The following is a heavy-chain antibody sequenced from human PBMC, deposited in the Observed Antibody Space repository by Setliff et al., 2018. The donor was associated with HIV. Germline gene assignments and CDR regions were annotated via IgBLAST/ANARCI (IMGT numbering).Heavy chain of an antibody. J-gene: IGHJ4*02. V-gene: IGHV3-21*01. CDR1: GFTFSSYS. D-gene: IGHD6-13*01. CDR3: ARLYSSSWYDWAPFDY. Sequence: PGGSLRLSCAASGFTFSSYSMNWVRQAPGKGLEWVSSISSSSNYIYYADSVKGRFTISRDNAKNSLYLQMNSLRAEDAAVYYCARLYSSSWYDWAPFDYWGQGTLVTVSS. CDR2: ISSSSNYI.